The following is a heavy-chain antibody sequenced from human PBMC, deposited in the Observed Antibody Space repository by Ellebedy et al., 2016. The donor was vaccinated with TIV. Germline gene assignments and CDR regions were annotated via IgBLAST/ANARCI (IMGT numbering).Heavy chain of an antibody. CDR3: ATGGHYYDSSGSPAGYFDL. J-gene: IGHJ2*01. Sequence: PGGSLRLSCAASGFTFSDYYMSWIRQAPGKGLEWVSYISSSGSTIYYADSVKGRFTISRDNAKNSLYLQMNSLRAEDTAVYYCATGGHYYDSSGSPAGYFDLWGRGTLVTVSS. V-gene: IGHV3-11*01. CDR1: GFTFSDYY. D-gene: IGHD3-22*01. CDR2: ISSSGSTI.